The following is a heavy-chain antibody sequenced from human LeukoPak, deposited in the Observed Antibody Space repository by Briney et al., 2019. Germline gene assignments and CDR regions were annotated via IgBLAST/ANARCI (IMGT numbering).Heavy chain of an antibody. CDR1: GGSISSSNW. CDR2: IYHSGST. V-gene: IGHV4-4*02. Sequence: SGTLSLTCAVSGGSISSSNWWSWVRQPPGKGLEWIGEIYHSGSTNYNPSLKSRVTISVDTSKNQFSLKLSSVTAADTAVYYCASSPPIYDFWSGYYIAGFDYWGQGTLVTVSS. CDR3: ASSPPIYDFWSGYYIAGFDY. D-gene: IGHD3-3*01. J-gene: IGHJ4*02.